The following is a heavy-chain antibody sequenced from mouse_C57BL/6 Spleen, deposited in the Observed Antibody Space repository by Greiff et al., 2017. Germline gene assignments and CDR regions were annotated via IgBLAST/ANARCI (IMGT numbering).Heavy chain of an antibody. CDR2: ISYDGSN. D-gene: IGHD4-1*02. Sequence: EVQLVESGPGLVKPSQSLSLTCSVTGYSITSGYYWNWIRQFPGNKLEWMGYISYDGSNNYNPSLKNRISITRDTSKNQFFLKLNSVTTEDTATYYCARDSTTGTGAMDYWGQGTSVTVSS. J-gene: IGHJ4*01. CDR1: GYSITSGYY. CDR3: ARDSTTGTGAMDY. V-gene: IGHV3-6*01.